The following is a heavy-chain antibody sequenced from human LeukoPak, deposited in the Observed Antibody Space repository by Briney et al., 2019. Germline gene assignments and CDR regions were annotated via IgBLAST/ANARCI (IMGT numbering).Heavy chain of an antibody. CDR3: AKAGALDSTRIAARFYYYMDV. J-gene: IGHJ6*03. CDR2: ISWNSGSI. CDR1: GFTFDDYA. D-gene: IGHD6-13*01. V-gene: IGHV3-9*01. Sequence: HPGGSLRLSCAASGFTFDDYAMHWVRQAPGKGLEWVSGISWNSGSIGYADSVKGRFTISRDNAKNSLYLQMNSLRAEDTALYYCAKAGALDSTRIAARFYYYMDVWGKGTTVTISS.